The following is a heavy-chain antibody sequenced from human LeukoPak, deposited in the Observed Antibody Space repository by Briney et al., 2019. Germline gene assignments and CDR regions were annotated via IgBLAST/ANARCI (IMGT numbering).Heavy chain of an antibody. Sequence: PGGSLRLSCAGSGFTFSNYAMTWVRQAPGKGLEWVSSVSGSGRNTFYPDSVEGRFTISRDNSENTVYLQMNSPRADDTAVYYCVKSRRVGANQRGLFDYWGQGTLVTVSP. V-gene: IGHV3-23*01. D-gene: IGHD1-26*01. CDR3: VKSRRVGANQRGLFDY. CDR1: GFTFSNYA. J-gene: IGHJ4*02. CDR2: VSGSGRNT.